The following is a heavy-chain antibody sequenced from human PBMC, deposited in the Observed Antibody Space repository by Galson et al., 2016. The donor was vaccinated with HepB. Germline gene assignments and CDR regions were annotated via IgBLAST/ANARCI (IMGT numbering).Heavy chain of an antibody. CDR2: VFYTGGT. V-gene: IGHV4-39*07. CDR3: AREESLYDSSGYYFFYY. CDR1: GGSVSSSLYY. D-gene: IGHD3-22*01. J-gene: IGHJ4*02. Sequence: ETLSLTCTVSGGSVSSSLYYWGWIRQPPGKGLEWIGGVFYTGGTHYNPSLKRRVTISIDTSKNQFSLTLTSVTAADTAVYYCAREESLYDSSGYYFFYYWGQGTLVTVSS.